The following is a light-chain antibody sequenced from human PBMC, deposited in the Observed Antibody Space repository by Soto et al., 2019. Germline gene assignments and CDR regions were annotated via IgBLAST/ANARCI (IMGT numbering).Light chain of an antibody. Sequence: QSVLTQPPSVSAAPGQKVTISCSGSSSNIGNNYVSCYQQLPGTAPKVLIYDNNKRPSGIPDRFSGSKSGTSATLGITGLQTGDEADYYCGTWVSSLGGWVFGGGTQLTVL. V-gene: IGLV1-51*01. CDR1: SSNIGNNY. CDR2: DNN. J-gene: IGLJ3*02. CDR3: GTWVSSLGGWV.